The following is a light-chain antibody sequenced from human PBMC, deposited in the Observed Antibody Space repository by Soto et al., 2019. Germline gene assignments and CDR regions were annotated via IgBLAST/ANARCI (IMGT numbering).Light chain of an antibody. J-gene: IGLJ3*02. CDR3: SSYTSRSTLV. CDR1: SSDVGGYNY. V-gene: IGLV2-14*01. Sequence: QSALTQPASVSGSPGQSITISCTGSSSDVGGYNYVSWYQQHPGKAPQLMIFEVTNRPSGVSNRFSGSKSGNTASLTISGLQAVDEADYYCSSYTSRSTLVFGGGTKVTVL. CDR2: EVT.